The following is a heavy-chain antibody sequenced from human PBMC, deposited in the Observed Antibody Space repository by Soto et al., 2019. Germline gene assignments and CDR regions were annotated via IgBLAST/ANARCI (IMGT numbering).Heavy chain of an antibody. CDR3: ARELLFYDSDGFSWDDAFDI. CDR2: IYQSGST. CDR1: GGSLISSAYS. D-gene: IGHD3-22*01. J-gene: IGHJ3*02. V-gene: IGHV4-30-2*01. Sequence: SETLSLTFSVSGGSLISSAYSWSWIRQPPGKGLEWIGFIYQSGSTYYNPSLKSRVTMSLDRPKNQFSLKLSSVTAADTAVYYCARELLFYDSDGFSWDDAFDIWGQGTMVTVSS.